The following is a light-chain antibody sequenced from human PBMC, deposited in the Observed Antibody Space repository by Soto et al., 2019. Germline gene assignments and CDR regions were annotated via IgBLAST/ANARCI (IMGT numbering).Light chain of an antibody. CDR2: GAS. J-gene: IGKJ2*01. Sequence: EIVLTQSPGTLSLSPGERATLSCRASQSVSSSYLAWYQQKPGQAPRLLIYGASSRATGIPDRFSGSGSGTDFTLTISRLEPEDFAVYYCQQYGSSTYTVGKGTK. CDR1: QSVSSSY. CDR3: QQYGSSTYT. V-gene: IGKV3-20*01.